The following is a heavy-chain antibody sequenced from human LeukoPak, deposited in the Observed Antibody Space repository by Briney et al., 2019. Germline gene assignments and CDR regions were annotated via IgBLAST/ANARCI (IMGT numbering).Heavy chain of an antibody. V-gene: IGHV3-15*01. CDR1: GFTNTNAR. CDR2: IKSKIDGGTT. J-gene: IGHJ4*02. D-gene: IGHD3-3*02. CDR3: TTGYGHSDFDY. Sequence: RSGGSLRLSCAASGFTNTNARMRWVRQAPGKGLEWVGLIKSKIDGGTTDLAAPVKGRFTISTDDSKHKLYLQMNSLKTEDTAVYYCTTGYGHSDFDYWGQGTLVTVSS.